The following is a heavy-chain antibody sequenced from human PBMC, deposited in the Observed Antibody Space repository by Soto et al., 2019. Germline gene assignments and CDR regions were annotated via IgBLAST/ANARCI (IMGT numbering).Heavy chain of an antibody. V-gene: IGHV3-53*02. CDR2: FNSIGST. CDR1: GLTFSDSD. J-gene: IGHJ4*02. Sequence: EVQLVETGGGLIQPGGSLRLSCAASGLTFSDSDVSWVRQAPGKGLEWVSPFNSIGSTYYADSVKGRFIISRDNSQNTVYLHMDSLRGDDTAVYYYAREYDDLSTGYSGFDYWGQGSLVTVSS. D-gene: IGHD3-9*01. CDR3: AREYDDLSTGYSGFDY.